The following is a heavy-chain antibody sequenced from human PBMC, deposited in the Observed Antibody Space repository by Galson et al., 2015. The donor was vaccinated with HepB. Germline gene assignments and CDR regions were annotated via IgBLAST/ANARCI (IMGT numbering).Heavy chain of an antibody. CDR3: ARVSTSLNIVATMIDY. CDR2: INHSGST. Sequence: LSLTCAVYGGSFSGYYWSWIRQPPGRGLEWIGEINHSGSTNYNPSLKSRVTISVDTSKNQFSLKLSSVTAADTAVYYCARVSTSLNIVATMIDYWGQGTLVTVSS. J-gene: IGHJ4*02. D-gene: IGHD5-12*01. V-gene: IGHV4-34*01. CDR1: GGSFSGYY.